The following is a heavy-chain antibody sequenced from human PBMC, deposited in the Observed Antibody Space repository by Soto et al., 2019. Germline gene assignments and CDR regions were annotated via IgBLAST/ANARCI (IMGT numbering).Heavy chain of an antibody. CDR3: ASITGTNV. V-gene: IGHV4-34*01. Sequence: SETLSLTCAVYGGSFSGYYWSWIRQSPGKGLEWIGEINHSGSTNYNPSLKSRVTISVDTSKNQFSLKLSSVTAADTAVYYCASITGTNVWGKGTTVTVSS. CDR2: INHSGST. D-gene: IGHD1-7*01. J-gene: IGHJ6*04. CDR1: GGSFSGYY.